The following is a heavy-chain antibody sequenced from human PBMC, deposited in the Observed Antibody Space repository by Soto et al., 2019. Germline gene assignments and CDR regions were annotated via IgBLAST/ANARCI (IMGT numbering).Heavy chain of an antibody. CDR3: ARDRRDKAVAGLDY. CDR2: IYHSGST. J-gene: IGHJ4*02. D-gene: IGHD6-19*01. CDR1: SGSISSSNW. V-gene: IGHV4-4*02. Sequence: TLSLTCAVSSGSISSSNWWSWVRQPPGKGLEWIGEIYHSGSTNYNPSLKSRVTISVDKSKNQFSLKLSSVTAADTAVYYCARDRRDKAVAGLDYWGQGTLVTVSS.